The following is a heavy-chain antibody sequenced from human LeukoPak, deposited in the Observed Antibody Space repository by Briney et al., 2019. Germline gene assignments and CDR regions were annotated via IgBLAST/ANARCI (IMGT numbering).Heavy chain of an antibody. CDR3: ASVRRGFGESSKYYAYYYMGV. CDR1: GGSISSNSYY. V-gene: IGHV4-39*01. CDR2: IYYSGST. J-gene: IGHJ6*03. D-gene: IGHD3-10*01. Sequence: PSETLSLTCTVSGGSISSNSYYWGWIRQPPGKGLEWIGCIYYSGSTYYNPSLKSRVTISVDTSKNQFSLKLSSVTPADTAVYYCASVRRGFGESSKYYAYYYMGVWGKGTTVTISS.